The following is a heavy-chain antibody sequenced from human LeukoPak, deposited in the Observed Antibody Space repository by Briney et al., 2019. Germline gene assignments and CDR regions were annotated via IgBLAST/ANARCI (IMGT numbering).Heavy chain of an antibody. CDR3: ARDRDGSGSYYQPLFDY. CDR1: GYSISSGYY. V-gene: IGHV4-38-2*02. J-gene: IGHJ4*02. D-gene: IGHD3-10*01. Sequence: PSETLSLTCAVSGYSISSGYYWGWIRQPPGKGLEWIGSIYHSGSTYYNPSLKSRVTISVDTSKNQSSLKLSSVTAADTAVYYCARDRDGSGSYYQPLFDYWGQGTLVTVSS. CDR2: IYHSGST.